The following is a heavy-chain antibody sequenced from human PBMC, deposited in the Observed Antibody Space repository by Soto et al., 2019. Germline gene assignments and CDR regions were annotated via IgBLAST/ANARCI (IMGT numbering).Heavy chain of an antibody. CDR1: GYTFTDSF. CDR3: EREDADRGSFDF. V-gene: IGHV1-2*02. Sequence: ASVKVSCKASGYTFTDSFIHWVRQAPGQGLEWMGWINPNNGRTTLAPKFQGRVTLIRDTSINTAYMDLSRLRSDDTAVYYCEREDADRGSFDFWGQGTLVTVSS. J-gene: IGHJ4*02. CDR2: INPNNGRT.